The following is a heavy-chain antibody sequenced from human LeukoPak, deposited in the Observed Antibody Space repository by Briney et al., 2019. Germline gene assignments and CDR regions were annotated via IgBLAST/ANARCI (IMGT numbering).Heavy chain of an antibody. D-gene: IGHD4-17*01. Sequence: PGGSLRLSCAASGFTFSSYAMHWVRQAPGKGLEWVAVISYDGSNKYYADSVKGRFTISRDNSKNTLYLQMNSLRAEDTAVYYCARETTVTRGPDYWGQGTLVTVSS. V-gene: IGHV3-30*04. CDR3: ARETTVTRGPDY. CDR2: ISYDGSNK. CDR1: GFTFSSYA. J-gene: IGHJ4*02.